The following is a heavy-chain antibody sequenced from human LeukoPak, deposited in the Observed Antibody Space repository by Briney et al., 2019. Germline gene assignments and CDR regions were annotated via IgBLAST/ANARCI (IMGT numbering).Heavy chain of an antibody. CDR3: ARDLWFGETLDY. Sequence: GGSLRLSCAGGGVSFSSYSMNWVRQAPGKGLEWVSSISSSSSYIYYADSVKGRFTISRDNAKNSLYLQMNSLRAEDTAVYYCARDLWFGETLDYWGQGTLVTVSS. V-gene: IGHV3-21*01. CDR1: GVSFSSYS. CDR2: ISSSSSYI. J-gene: IGHJ4*02. D-gene: IGHD3-10*01.